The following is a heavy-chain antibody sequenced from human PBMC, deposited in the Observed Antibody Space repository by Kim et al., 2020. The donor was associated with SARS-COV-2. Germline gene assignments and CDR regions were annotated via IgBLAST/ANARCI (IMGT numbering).Heavy chain of an antibody. V-gene: IGHV3-7*01. CDR2: IKQDGSEK. CDR1: GFTFSSYW. J-gene: IGHJ6*02. Sequence: GGSLRLSCAASGFTFSSYWMSWVRQAPGKGLEWVANIKQDGSEKYYVDSVKGRFTISRDNAKNSLYLQMNSLRAEDTAVYYCARDTATSFLYYYGMDVWGQGTTVTVSS. D-gene: IGHD4-17*01. CDR3: ARDTATSFLYYYGMDV.